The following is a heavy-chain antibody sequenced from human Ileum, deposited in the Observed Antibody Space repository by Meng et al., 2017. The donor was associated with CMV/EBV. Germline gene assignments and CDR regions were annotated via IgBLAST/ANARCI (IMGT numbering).Heavy chain of an antibody. CDR2: INTDGRTT. D-gene: IGHD1-26*01. J-gene: IGHJ4*02. V-gene: IGHV3-74*01. Sequence: LSCATSGFTSSGYWFHWIRQVPGKGLVWVSRINTDGRTTTYADSVTGRFTISRDNAKNTVYLQMNSLSAEDTAVYFCARAGSYRFDYWGQGTLVTVSS. CDR3: ARAGSYRFDY. CDR1: GFTSSGYW.